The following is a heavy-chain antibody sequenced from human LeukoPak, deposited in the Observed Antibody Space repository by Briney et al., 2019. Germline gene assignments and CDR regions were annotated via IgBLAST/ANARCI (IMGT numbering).Heavy chain of an antibody. CDR1: GFTFSSYW. CDR3: ARGFSSTNGVCLGY. D-gene: IGHD2-8*01. V-gene: IGHV3-74*01. CDR2: INSDGSST. Sequence: GGSLRLSCAASGFTFSSYWMHWVRQAPGKGLVWVSRINSDGSSTSYADSVKGRFTISRDNAKNTLYLQMNSLRAEDTAVYYCARGFSSTNGVCLGYWGQGTLVTASS. J-gene: IGHJ4*02.